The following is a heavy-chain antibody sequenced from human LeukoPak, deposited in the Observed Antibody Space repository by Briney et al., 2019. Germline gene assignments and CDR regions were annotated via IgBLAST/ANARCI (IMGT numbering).Heavy chain of an antibody. CDR1: GGSISGYY. CDR2: VYTSGST. Sequence: SETLSLTCSVSGGSISGYYWTWIWQPAGKGLEWIGRVYTSGSTHYNPSLKTRLTMSVDTSKNQFSLKLSSVTAADTAVYYCARLITGTTVAFDIWGQGTMVTVSS. D-gene: IGHD1-7*01. V-gene: IGHV4-4*07. J-gene: IGHJ3*02. CDR3: ARLITGTTVAFDI.